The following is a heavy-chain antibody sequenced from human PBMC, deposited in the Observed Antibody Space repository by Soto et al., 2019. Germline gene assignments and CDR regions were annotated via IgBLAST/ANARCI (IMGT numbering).Heavy chain of an antibody. D-gene: IGHD7-27*01. Sequence: TLSLTCTVSGGSISSGGYYWSWIRQHPGKGLEWIGYIYYSGSTYYNPSLKSRVTISVDTSKNQFSLKLSSVTAADTAVYYCRGTGDDAFDIWGQGTMVTVSS. J-gene: IGHJ3*02. V-gene: IGHV4-31*03. CDR3: RGTGDDAFDI. CDR2: IYYSGST. CDR1: GGSISSGGYY.